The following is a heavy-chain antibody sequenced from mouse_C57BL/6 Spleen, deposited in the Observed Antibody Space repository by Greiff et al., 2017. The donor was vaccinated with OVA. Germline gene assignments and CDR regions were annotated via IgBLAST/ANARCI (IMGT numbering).Heavy chain of an antibody. J-gene: IGHJ2*01. CDR1: GYTFTSYW. D-gene: IGHD2-2*01. Sequence: QVQLQQPGAELVRPGSSVKLSCKASGYTFTSYWMDWVKQRPGQGLEWIGNIYPSDSETHYNQKFKDKATLTVDKSSSTAYMQLSSLTSEDSAVYYCARRIYYGYDAFDYWGQGTTLTVSS. V-gene: IGHV1-61*01. CDR3: ARRIYYGYDAFDY. CDR2: IYPSDSET.